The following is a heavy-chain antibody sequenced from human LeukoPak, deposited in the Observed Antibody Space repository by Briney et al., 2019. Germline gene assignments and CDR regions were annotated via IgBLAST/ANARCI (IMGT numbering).Heavy chain of an antibody. CDR2: ISSSSSTI. V-gene: IGHV3-48*01. CDR3: AKVPGYYGSGTPASFDY. CDR1: GFTFSSYS. D-gene: IGHD3-10*01. Sequence: PGGSLRLSCAASGFTFSSYSMNWVRQAPGKGLEWVSYISSSSSTIYYADSVKGRFTISRDNSKNTLYLQMNSLRAEDTAVYYCAKVPGYYGSGTPASFDYWGQGTLVTVSS. J-gene: IGHJ4*02.